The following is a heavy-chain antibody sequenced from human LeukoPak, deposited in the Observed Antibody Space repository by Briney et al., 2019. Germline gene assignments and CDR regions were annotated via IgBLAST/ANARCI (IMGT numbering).Heavy chain of an antibody. D-gene: IGHD5-12*01. CDR3: ARDRSPGSGYDLSFDY. Sequence: GGSLRLSCAASGFTFSSYSMNWVRQAPGKGLEWVSSISSSSSYIYYADSVKGRFTISRDNAKNSLYLQMNSLRAEDTAVYYCARDRSPGSGYDLSFDYWGQGTLVTVSS. J-gene: IGHJ4*02. CDR1: GFTFSSYS. V-gene: IGHV3-21*01. CDR2: ISSSSSYI.